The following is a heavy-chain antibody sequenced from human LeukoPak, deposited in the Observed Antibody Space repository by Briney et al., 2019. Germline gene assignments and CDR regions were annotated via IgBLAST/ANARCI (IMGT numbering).Heavy chain of an antibody. Sequence: ASVKVSCKASGYTFTGYYMHWERQAPGQGLEWMGWINPNSGGTNYAQKFQGRVTMTGDTSISTAYMELSRLRSDDTAVYYCARDYYDSSGYWDYWGQGTLVTVSS. CDR2: INPNSGGT. J-gene: IGHJ4*02. CDR1: GYTFTGYY. D-gene: IGHD3-22*01. CDR3: ARDYYDSSGYWDY. V-gene: IGHV1-2*02.